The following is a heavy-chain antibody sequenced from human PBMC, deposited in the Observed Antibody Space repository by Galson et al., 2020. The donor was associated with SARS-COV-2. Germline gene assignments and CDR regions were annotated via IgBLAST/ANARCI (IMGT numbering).Heavy chain of an antibody. CDR1: GFTFSNYA. V-gene: IGHV3-23*01. Sequence: GESLKISCAASGFTFSNYAMSWVRQAPGKGLEWVSAISASGNSSYYADSVKGRFTISRDSSKNTLHLQMNSLRDEDTAVYYCAKGSHDFSAYYYFDYWGQGTLVSVSS. D-gene: IGHD3-16*01. CDR2: ISASGNSS. CDR3: AKGSHDFSAYYYFDY. J-gene: IGHJ4*02.